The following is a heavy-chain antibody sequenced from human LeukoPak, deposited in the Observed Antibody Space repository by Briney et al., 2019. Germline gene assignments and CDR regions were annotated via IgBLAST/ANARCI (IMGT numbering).Heavy chain of an antibody. CDR3: ARRYCSSTSCLFDY. D-gene: IGHD2-2*01. CDR1: GFTFSSYW. Sequence: GGSLRLSCAASGFTFSSYWMNWVRQAPGKGLEWVANIKQDGSEKYYVDSVKGRFTISRDNAKNSLYLQMNSLRAEDTAVYYCARRYCSSTSCLFDYWGQGTLVTVSS. V-gene: IGHV3-7*02. CDR2: IKQDGSEK. J-gene: IGHJ4*02.